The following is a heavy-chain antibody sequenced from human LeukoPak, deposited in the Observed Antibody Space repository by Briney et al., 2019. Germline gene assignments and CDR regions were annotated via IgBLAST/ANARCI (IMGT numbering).Heavy chain of an antibody. CDR1: GYSFTNYW. CDR2: MHPGDSDT. Sequence: GESLKISCKGSGYSFTNYWIGWVRQMPGKGLEWMGIMHPGDSDTRYRPSFQGQVTISADKSITTAYLQWSSLKASDTAMYYCATLKDVGYCSGGSCYSGHYFDYWGQGTLVTVSS. J-gene: IGHJ4*02. D-gene: IGHD2-15*01. CDR3: ATLKDVGYCSGGSCYSGHYFDY. V-gene: IGHV5-51*01.